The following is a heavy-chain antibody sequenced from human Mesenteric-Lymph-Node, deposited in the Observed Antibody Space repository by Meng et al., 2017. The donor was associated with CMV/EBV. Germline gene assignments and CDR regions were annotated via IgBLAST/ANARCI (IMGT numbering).Heavy chain of an antibody. D-gene: IGHD2-2*02. Sequence: SETLSLTCTVSGGSVSSADYYWSWIRQSPGKGLEWIGYIYYSGTTYYNPSLKSRVTISVDTSKNQFSLKLSSVTAADTAVYYCARERGARCSSTSCYRGRGWFDPWGQGTLVTVSS. CDR2: IYYSGTT. CDR1: GGSVSSADYY. CDR3: ARERGARCSSTSCYRGRGWFDP. J-gene: IGHJ5*02. V-gene: IGHV4-61*08.